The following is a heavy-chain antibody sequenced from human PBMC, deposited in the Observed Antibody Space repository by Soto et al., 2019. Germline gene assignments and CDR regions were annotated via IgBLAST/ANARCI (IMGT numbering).Heavy chain of an antibody. Sequence: EVQLVESGGGLVKPGGSLRLSCAASGFSFSDYSMNWVRQAPGKGLEWVSSISGSTSYIYYADSLKGRFTVSRDNAEKSQYLQMNRQRAEDTAVYYCARDGAYCSGTGCRDYYHYMDVWGKGTTVTVSS. CDR2: ISGSTSYI. J-gene: IGHJ6*03. V-gene: IGHV3-21*01. CDR1: GFSFSDYS. CDR3: ARDGAYCSGTGCRDYYHYMDV. D-gene: IGHD2-2*01.